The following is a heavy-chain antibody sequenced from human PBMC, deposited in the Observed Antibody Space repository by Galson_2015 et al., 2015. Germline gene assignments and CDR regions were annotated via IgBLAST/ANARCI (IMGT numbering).Heavy chain of an antibody. CDR2: ISSSSSYI. CDR3: ARDPKYDSSGYSPSGDWYFDL. J-gene: IGHJ2*01. Sequence: SLRLSCAASGFTFSSYSMNWVRQAPGKGLEWVSSISSSSSYIYYADSVKGRFTISRDNAKNSLYLQMNSLRAEDTAVYYCARDPKYDSSGYSPSGDWYFDLWGRGTLVTVSS. V-gene: IGHV3-21*01. D-gene: IGHD3-22*01. CDR1: GFTFSSYS.